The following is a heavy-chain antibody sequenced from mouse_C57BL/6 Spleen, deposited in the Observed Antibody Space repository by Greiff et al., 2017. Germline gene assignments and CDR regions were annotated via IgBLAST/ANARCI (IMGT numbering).Heavy chain of an antibody. CDR2: ISGGGGNT. CDR3: ARPYYYGSSYYAMDY. J-gene: IGHJ4*01. D-gene: IGHD1-1*01. Sequence: EVQGVESGGGLVKPGGSLKLSCAASGFTFSSYTMSWVRQTPEKRLEWVATISGGGGNTYYPDSVKGRFTISRDNAKNTLYLQMSSLRSEDTALYYCARPYYYGSSYYAMDYWGQGTSVTVSS. CDR1: GFTFSSYT. V-gene: IGHV5-9*01.